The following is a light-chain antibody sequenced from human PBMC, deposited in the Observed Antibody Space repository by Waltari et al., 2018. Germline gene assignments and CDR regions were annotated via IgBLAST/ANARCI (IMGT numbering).Light chain of an antibody. CDR3: QQSYSAPVFT. CDR1: QSINKF. V-gene: IGKV1-39*01. J-gene: IGKJ3*01. CDR2: AAS. Sequence: DIQMTQSPSSLSASVGDRVTLTCRASQSINKFLNWYQQRPGKAAKLLIYAASSLQSGVPSRFSGSGSETDFTLTISRLQPEDFATYYCQQSYSAPVFTFGPGTEVAFK.